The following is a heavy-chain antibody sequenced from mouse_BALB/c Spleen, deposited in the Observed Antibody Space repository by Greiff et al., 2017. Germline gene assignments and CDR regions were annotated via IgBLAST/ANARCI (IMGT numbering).Heavy chain of an antibody. CDR2: ISYSGST. J-gene: IGHJ4*01. CDR3: ARSGNYRGAMDY. CDR1: GDSITSGY. V-gene: IGHV3-8*02. D-gene: IGHD2-14*01. Sequence: EVKVVESGPSLVKPSQTLSLTCSVTGDSITSGYWNWIRKFPGNKLEYMGYISYSGSTYYNPSLKSRISITRDTSKNQYYLQLNSVTTEDTATYCCARSGNYRGAMDYWGQGTSVTVSS.